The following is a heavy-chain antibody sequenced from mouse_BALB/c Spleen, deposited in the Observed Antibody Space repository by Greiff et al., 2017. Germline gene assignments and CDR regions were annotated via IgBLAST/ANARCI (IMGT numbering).Heavy chain of an antibody. J-gene: IGHJ1*01. CDR3: ARKGYGSYWYFDV. CDR2: ISSGGST. CDR1: GFTFSSYA. V-gene: IGHV5-6-5*01. Sequence: EVQVVESGGGLVKPGGSLKLSCAASGFTFSSYAMSWVRQTPEKRLEWVASISSGGSTYYPDSVKGRFTISRDNARNILYLQMSSLRSEDTAMYYCARKGYGSYWYFDVWGAGTTVTVSS. D-gene: IGHD1-1*01.